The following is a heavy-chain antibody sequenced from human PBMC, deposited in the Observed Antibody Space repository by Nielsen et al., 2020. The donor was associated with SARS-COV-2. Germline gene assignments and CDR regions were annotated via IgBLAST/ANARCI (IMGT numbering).Heavy chain of an antibody. CDR3: ARAGARTIFGVVIADYGMDV. CDR1: GFAVSNIY. J-gene: IGHJ6*02. CDR2: ISGGGSI. D-gene: IGHD3-3*01. Sequence: GESLKISCAASGFAVSNIYMTWVRQAPGKGLEWVSVISGGGSIYYADSVKGRFTISRDNSKNTLHLQMNSLRAEDTAVYYCARAGARTIFGVVIADYGMDVWGQGTTVTVSS. V-gene: IGHV3-66*01.